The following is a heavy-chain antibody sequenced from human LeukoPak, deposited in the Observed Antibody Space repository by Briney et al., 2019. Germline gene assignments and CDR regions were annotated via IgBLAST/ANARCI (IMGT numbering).Heavy chain of an antibody. CDR3: ARGVSSSSAGY. D-gene: IGHD6-6*01. J-gene: IGHJ4*02. CDR1: GGSFSGYY. Sequence: SETLSLTCAVYGGSFSGYYWSWIRLPPGKGLEWIGEINHSGSTNYNPSLKSRVTISVDTSKNQFSLKLSSVTAADTAVYYCARGVSSSSAGYWGQGTLVTVSS. V-gene: IGHV4-34*01. CDR2: INHSGST.